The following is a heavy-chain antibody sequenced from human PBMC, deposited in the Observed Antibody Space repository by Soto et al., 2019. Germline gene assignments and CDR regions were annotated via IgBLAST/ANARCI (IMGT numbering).Heavy chain of an antibody. CDR1: GFTFSSYG. Sequence: GSRRLSCAASGFTFSSYGMHWVRQAPGKGLEWVAVISYDGSNKYYADSVKGRFTISRDNSKNTLYLQMNSLRAEDTAVYYCAKDVVVGATTGLGDYYYYYGMDVWGQGTTVTVSS. CDR3: AKDVVVGATTGLGDYYYYYGMDV. J-gene: IGHJ6*02. D-gene: IGHD1-26*01. V-gene: IGHV3-30*18. CDR2: ISYDGSNK.